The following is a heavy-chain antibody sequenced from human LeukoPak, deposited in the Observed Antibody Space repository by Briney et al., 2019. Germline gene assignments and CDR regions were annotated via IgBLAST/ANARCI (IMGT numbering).Heavy chain of an antibody. V-gene: IGHV3-9*01. CDR2: ISWNSGSI. J-gene: IGHJ3*02. CDR1: GFTFDDYA. Sequence: GGSLRLTCAASGFTFDDYAMHWVRQAPGKGLEWVSGISWNSGSIGYADSVKGRFTISRDNAKNSLYLQMNSLRAEDTALYYCAKDPYDSSAAGAFDIWGQGTMVTVSS. CDR3: AKDPYDSSAAGAFDI. D-gene: IGHD3-22*01.